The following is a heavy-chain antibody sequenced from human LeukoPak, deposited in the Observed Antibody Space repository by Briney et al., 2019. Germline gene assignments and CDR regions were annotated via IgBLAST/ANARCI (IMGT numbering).Heavy chain of an antibody. V-gene: IGHV4-39*01. CDR2: IYYSGSS. CDR1: GGSISSGRYY. CDR3: ARRGKQLDAFHI. Sequence: SETLSLTCTDSGGSISSGRYYWSWIRQPPGKGLEWIGNIYYSGSSNNNPSLKSRVTISIDTSKNQFSLKVSSVTAADTAVYYCARRGKQLDAFHIWGQGTMVTVSS. J-gene: IGHJ3*02. D-gene: IGHD6-13*01.